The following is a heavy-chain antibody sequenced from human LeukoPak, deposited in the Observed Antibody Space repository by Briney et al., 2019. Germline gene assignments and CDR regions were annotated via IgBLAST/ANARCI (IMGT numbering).Heavy chain of an antibody. CDR3: ARRPNYYYDSSGYMVGAFDI. CDR1: GFSVSSSY. V-gene: IGHV3-53*01. Sequence: PGGSLRLSCAVSGFSVSSSYLTWVRQAPGKGLEWVSAIYSDGSRFYADSVKGRFTISRDNAKNTLYLQMNSLRAEDTAVYYCARRPNYYYDSSGYMVGAFDIWGQGTMVTVSS. CDR2: IYSDGSR. J-gene: IGHJ3*02. D-gene: IGHD3-22*01.